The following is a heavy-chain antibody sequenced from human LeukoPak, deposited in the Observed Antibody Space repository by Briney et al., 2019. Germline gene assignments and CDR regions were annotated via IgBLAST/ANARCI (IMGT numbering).Heavy chain of an antibody. D-gene: IGHD2-21*01. CDR2: IGTAGDT. J-gene: IGHJ3*02. V-gene: IGHV3-13*01. Sequence: GGSLRLSCAASGFTFSSYDMHWVGQAQGKGLEGASAIGTAGDTYYPGSVKGRFTISRENAKNSLYLQMNSLRAGDTAVYYCARGGGEAPTAFDIWGQGTMVTVSS. CDR3: ARGGGEAPTAFDI. CDR1: GFTFSSYD.